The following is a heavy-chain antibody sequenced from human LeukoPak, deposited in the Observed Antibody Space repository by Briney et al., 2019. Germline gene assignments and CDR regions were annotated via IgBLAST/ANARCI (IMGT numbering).Heavy chain of an antibody. CDR3: AKAWGSYYFDY. V-gene: IGHV3-23*01. CDR1: GFTFSSLA. Sequence: GRSLRLSWAASGFTFSSLAMRWVRQAERKGLEWVSAISGSAGTTYYADSVKGRFTISRDNSKNTLYLQMNSLRSEDTAVYYCAKAWGSYYFDYWGQGTLVTVSS. D-gene: IGHD3-10*01. CDR2: ISGSAGTT. J-gene: IGHJ4*02.